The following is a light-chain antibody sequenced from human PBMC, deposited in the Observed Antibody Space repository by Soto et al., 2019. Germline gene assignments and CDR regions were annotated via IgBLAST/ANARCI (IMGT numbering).Light chain of an antibody. Sequence: DIQMTQSPSTLSAYIGDRVTITCRASQSVNSWLAWYQQKPGKPPKLLIYKASTLKSGVPSRFSGSGSGTEFTLTISSLQPDDFATYYCQHYNSYSEAFGQGTKVDIK. CDR1: QSVNSW. CDR2: KAS. J-gene: IGKJ1*01. CDR3: QHYNSYSEA. V-gene: IGKV1-5*03.